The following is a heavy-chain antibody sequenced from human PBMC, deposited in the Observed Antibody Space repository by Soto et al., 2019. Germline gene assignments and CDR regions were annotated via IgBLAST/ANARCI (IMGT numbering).Heavy chain of an antibody. D-gene: IGHD6-6*01. J-gene: IGHJ6*02. CDR1: GSTFTRYA. V-gene: IGHV1-3*01. Sequence: ASVKVSGQASGSTFTRYAMHWVRQVHGQRLEWIGWTNAGNGKPKYSQKFQCRVTITRDTSASTAYMELSSLRSEDTAVYHCARARESIAARPGYYYYGMDVWGQGTTVTVSS. CDR3: ARARESIAARPGYYYYGMDV. CDR2: TNAGNGKP.